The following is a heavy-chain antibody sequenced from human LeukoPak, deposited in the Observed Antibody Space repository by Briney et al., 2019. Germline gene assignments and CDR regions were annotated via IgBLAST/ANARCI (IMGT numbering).Heavy chain of an antibody. CDR2: ISWNSGSI. Sequence: GVSLRLSCAGSGFISDNYAMHWVRQPPGKGLEWVSGISWNSGSIDYADSVKGRFTISRDNAKNSLYLQMNSLRVEDTAFYYCAKDNRRHYTSGPNPDSLHWGQGALVTVSS. D-gene: IGHD6-19*01. V-gene: IGHV3-9*02. CDR1: GFISDNYA. CDR3: AKDNRRHYTSGPNPDSLH. J-gene: IGHJ4*02.